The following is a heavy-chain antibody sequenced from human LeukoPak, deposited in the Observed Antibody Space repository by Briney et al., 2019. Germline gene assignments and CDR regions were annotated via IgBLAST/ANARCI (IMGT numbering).Heavy chain of an antibody. CDR1: GCTFTSYG. J-gene: IGHJ5*02. Sequence: ASVKVSCTASGCTFTSYGISWVRQAPGQGLEWMGWISAYNGNTNYAQKLQGRVTMTTDTSTSTAYMELRSLRSDGPAVYYWARAVLLRGWFDPWGQGTLVTVFS. V-gene: IGHV1-18*01. D-gene: IGHD2-21*01. CDR3: ARAVLLRGWFDP. CDR2: ISAYNGNT.